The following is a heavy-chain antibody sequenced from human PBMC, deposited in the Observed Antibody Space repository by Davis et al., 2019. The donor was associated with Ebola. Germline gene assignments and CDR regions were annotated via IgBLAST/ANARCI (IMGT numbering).Heavy chain of an antibody. CDR3: AVGWQQLSRY. Sequence: SVTVSCLASVYTCTSYDINSVRHATGQGLEWKGWMNPNSGNTGYAQKFQGRVTMTRNTSISTAYMELSSLRSEDTAVYYCAVGWQQLSRYWGQGTLVTVS. V-gene: IGHV1-8*02. D-gene: IGHD6-13*01. CDR1: VYTCTSYD. J-gene: IGHJ4*02. CDR2: MNPNSGNT.